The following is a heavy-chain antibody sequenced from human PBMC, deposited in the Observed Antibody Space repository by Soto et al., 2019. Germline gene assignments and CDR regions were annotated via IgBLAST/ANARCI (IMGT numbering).Heavy chain of an antibody. D-gene: IGHD3-9*01. J-gene: IGHJ4*02. V-gene: IGHV3-23*01. Sequence: GGSLRLSCAASGFTFRTYAMSWVRQAPGKGPQWVSAINDSGEKTYYADSVKGRFTISRDNSKNTVYLQMDSLRAEDTAVYYCAKETAATGYADYWGQGTRVTVSS. CDR1: GFTFRTYA. CDR3: AKETAATGYADY. CDR2: INDSGEKT.